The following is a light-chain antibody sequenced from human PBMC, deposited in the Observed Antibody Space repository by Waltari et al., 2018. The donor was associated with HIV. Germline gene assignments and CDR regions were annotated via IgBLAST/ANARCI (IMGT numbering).Light chain of an antibody. CDR3: SSYSSRDIIV. CDR1: TSDIGESDL. V-gene: IGLV2-14*01. J-gene: IGLJ3*02. Sequence: QSALTQPASVSGSPGQSISISCTGTTSDIGESDLVSCYQPHPGKDLKLLIYEVTSRPSAISIRFSGSKSGKTASLTISGLQTEDEADYYCSSYSSRDIIVFGGGTKLTVL. CDR2: EVT.